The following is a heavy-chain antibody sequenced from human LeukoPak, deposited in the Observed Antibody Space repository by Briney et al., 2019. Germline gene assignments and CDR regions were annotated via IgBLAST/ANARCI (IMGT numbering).Heavy chain of an antibody. Sequence: KPGGSLRLSWAAAGFSFSDYYMSWIRQAPGRGLEWVSYISSSGNTIYYADSVKGRFTIARDNAKNSLYLRMNSLRAEDTAVYYCARDQYYYDSSAPPLYWGQGTLVTVCS. CDR3: ARDQYYYDSSAPPLY. D-gene: IGHD3-22*01. CDR1: GFSFSDYY. CDR2: ISSSGNTI. V-gene: IGHV3-11*01. J-gene: IGHJ4*02.